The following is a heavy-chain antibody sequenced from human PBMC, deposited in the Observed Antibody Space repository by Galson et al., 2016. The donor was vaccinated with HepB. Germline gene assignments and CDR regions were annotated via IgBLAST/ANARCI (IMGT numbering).Heavy chain of an antibody. CDR3: AKISVQNSYHYWCFDY. CDR2: IRRTSGIK. D-gene: IGHD2-8*02. Sequence: SLRLSCAASGLTFSNYGMHWVRQAPGKGLEWVSYIRRTSGIKHYADSVRGRFTISRDNSKTTLYLQMNSLRVEDTAVYYCAKISVQNSYHYWCFDYWGQGTLVTVSS. CDR1: GLTFSNYG. V-gene: IGHV3-48*04. J-gene: IGHJ4*02.